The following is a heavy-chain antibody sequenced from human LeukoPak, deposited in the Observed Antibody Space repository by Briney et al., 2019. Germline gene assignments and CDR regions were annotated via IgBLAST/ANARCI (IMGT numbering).Heavy chain of an antibody. D-gene: IGHD3-3*01. J-gene: IGHJ4*02. CDR2: ITGSGISA. CDR1: GFTFSTYA. Sequence: GGSLSLSCEASGFTFSTYAMAWVRQAPGKGLEWVSLITGSGISAYYADSVKGRFTISRGNAKNSLYLQMNSLRAEDTAVYYCAREVTIDYWGQGTLVTVSS. CDR3: AREVTIDY. V-gene: IGHV3-23*01.